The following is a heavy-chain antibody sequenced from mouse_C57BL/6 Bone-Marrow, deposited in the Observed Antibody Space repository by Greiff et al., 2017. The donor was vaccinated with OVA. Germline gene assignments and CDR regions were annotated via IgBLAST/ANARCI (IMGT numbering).Heavy chain of an antibody. V-gene: IGHV1-56*01. CDR3: ARDWYFDY. Sequence: VQRVESGPELVRPGASVKISCKAPGYTFTSHCMQWVRQRPGQGLEWIGEIFPGSGSTYYNEKFKGKATLTVDTSSSTAYMQLSSLTSEDSAVYFCARDWYFDYWGQGTTLTVSS. CDR2: IFPGSGST. CDR1: GYTFTSHC. J-gene: IGHJ2*01. D-gene: IGHD4-1*01.